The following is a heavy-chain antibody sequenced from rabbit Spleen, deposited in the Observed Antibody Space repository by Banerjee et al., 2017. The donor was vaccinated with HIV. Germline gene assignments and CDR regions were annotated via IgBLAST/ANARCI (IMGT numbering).Heavy chain of an antibody. Sequence: QEQLVESGGGLVQPGGSLKLSCKASGFDFSSYGVSWVRQAPGKGLEWIGYIDPIFGITYCASWVNDRFPIPSDNVQNTVDLQMNSLTAADTATYFCARDRDARVNLGGQGTLVTVS. CDR3: ARDRDARVNL. J-gene: IGHJ4*01. CDR2: IDPIFGIT. V-gene: IGHV1S47*01. D-gene: IGHD4-2*01. CDR1: GFDFSSYG.